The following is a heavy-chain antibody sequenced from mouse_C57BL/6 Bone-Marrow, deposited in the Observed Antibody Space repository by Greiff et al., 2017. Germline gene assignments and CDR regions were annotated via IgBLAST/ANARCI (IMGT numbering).Heavy chain of an antibody. Sequence: EVQLQQSGPELVKPGASVKMSCKASGYTFTDYNMHWVKQSHGKSLEWIGYINPNNGGTSYNQKFKGKATLTVNKSSSTAYMELRSLTSEDSAVYYCAKPHYGSSYVRFAYWGQGTLVTVSA. J-gene: IGHJ3*01. CDR2: INPNNGGT. D-gene: IGHD1-1*01. V-gene: IGHV1-22*01. CDR1: GYTFTDYN. CDR3: AKPHYGSSYVRFAY.